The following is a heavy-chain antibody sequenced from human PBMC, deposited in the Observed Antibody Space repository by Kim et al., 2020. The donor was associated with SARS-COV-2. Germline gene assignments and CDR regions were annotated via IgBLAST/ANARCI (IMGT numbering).Heavy chain of an antibody. J-gene: IGHJ6*02. CDR2: IKQDGSEK. Sequence: GGSLRLSCAASGFTFSSYWMSWVRQAPGKGLEWVANIKQDGSEKYYVDSVKGRFTISRDNAKNSLYLQMNSLRAEDTAVYYCARDGNFDWLLYSYYYGMDGWGQGTTVTVSS. D-gene: IGHD3-9*01. CDR1: GFTFSSYW. V-gene: IGHV3-7*01. CDR3: ARDGNFDWLLYSYYYGMDG.